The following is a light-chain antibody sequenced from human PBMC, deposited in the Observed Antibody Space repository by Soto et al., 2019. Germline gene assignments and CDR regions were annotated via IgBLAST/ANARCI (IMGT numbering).Light chain of an antibody. Sequence: EIVWTQSPGTLSLSPGERATLSCRASQSVSSSYLAWYQQKPGQAPSLLIYGASNRAAGVPDRFSGSGSGTDFALTISRLEPEDFALYYCQYCAISAGTFGQGTKVDIK. CDR2: GAS. CDR3: QYCAISAGT. J-gene: IGKJ1*01. CDR1: QSVSSSY. V-gene: IGKV3-20*01.